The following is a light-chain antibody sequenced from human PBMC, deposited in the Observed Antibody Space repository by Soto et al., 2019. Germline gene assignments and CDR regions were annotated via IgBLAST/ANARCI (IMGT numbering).Light chain of an antibody. V-gene: IGKV1-39*01. CDR2: AAS. CDR3: QQSYSTPRLT. CDR1: QSISRY. J-gene: IGKJ4*01. Sequence: DLQMTQSPSSLSASVGDGVTITCRASQSISRYLNWYQQKPGKAPELLIYAASILQSGVPSRFSGSGSGTDFTLTISSLRPEDFATYYCQQSYSTPRLTFGGGTKVEIK.